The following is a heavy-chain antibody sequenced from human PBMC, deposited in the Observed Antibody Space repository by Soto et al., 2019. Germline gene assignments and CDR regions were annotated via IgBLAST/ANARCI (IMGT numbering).Heavy chain of an antibody. V-gene: IGHV3-9*01. J-gene: IGHJ4*02. D-gene: IGHD6-19*01. CDR1: GFTFDDYA. CDR3: AKDISEVAGRGNDY. Sequence: PGGSLRLSCAASGFTFDDYAMHWVRQAPGKGLEWVSGISWNSGSIGYADSVKGRFTISRDNAKNSLYLQMNSLRAEDTALYYCAKDISEVAGRGNDYWGQGTMVTVSS. CDR2: ISWNSGSI.